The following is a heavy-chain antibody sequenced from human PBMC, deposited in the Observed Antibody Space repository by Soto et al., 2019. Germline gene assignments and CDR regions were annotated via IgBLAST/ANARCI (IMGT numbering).Heavy chain of an antibody. V-gene: IGHV4-34*01. CDR2: INHSGST. CDR1: GGSFSGYY. D-gene: IGHD3-16*01. CDR3: ARGVLWWFDP. J-gene: IGHJ5*02. Sequence: PSETLSLTCAVYGGSFSGYYWSWIRQPPGKGLEWIGEINHSGSTNYNPSLKSRVTISVDTSKNQFSLKLSSVTAADTAVYYCARGVLWWFDPWGQGTLVTVSS.